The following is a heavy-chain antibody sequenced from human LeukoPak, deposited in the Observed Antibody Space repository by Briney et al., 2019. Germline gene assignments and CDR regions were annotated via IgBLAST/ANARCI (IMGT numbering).Heavy chain of an antibody. V-gene: IGHV1-2*02. J-gene: IGHJ2*01. D-gene: IGHD4-23*01. CDR1: GYTFTGYY. Sequence: GASVKVSCKASGYTFTGYYMHWVRQAPGQGLEWMGWINPNSGGTNYAQKFQGRVTMTRDTSISTAYMELSRLRSDDTAVYYCARELDYGGNSPLPSYWYFDLWGRGTLVTVSS. CDR2: INPNSGGT. CDR3: ARELDYGGNSPLPSYWYFDL.